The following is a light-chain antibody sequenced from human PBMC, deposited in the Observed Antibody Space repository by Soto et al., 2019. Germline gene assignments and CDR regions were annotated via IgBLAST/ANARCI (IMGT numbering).Light chain of an antibody. CDR1: QSISSW. J-gene: IGKJ2*01. Sequence: DIQMTQSPSTLSASVGDIVTITCRASQSISSWLAWYQQKPGKAPKLLIYDASSLESGVPSRFSGSGSGTDFTLTISSLQPDDFATYYCQQYNSYTYTFGQGTKLEIK. CDR2: DAS. V-gene: IGKV1-5*01. CDR3: QQYNSYTYT.